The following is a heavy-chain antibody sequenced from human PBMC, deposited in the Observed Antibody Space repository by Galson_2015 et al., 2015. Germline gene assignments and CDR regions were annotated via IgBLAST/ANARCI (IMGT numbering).Heavy chain of an antibody. D-gene: IGHD3-22*01. CDR1: GFTFSNYW. J-gene: IGHJ2*01. V-gene: IGHV3-74*01. Sequence: SLRLSCAASGFTFSNYWMHWVRQTPGKGLAWVSRVNSDGSSTDYADSVKGRSSISRDNTKNTPYLQMNSLRVEDSAVHYCAALLLSSTYWYFDLWGRGTLVSVSS. CDR3: AALLLSSTYWYFDL. CDR2: VNSDGSST.